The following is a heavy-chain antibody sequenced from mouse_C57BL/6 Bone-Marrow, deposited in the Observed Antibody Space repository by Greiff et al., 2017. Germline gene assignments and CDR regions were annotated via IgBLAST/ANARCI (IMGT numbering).Heavy chain of an antibody. Sequence: EVMLVESGGDLVKPGGSLKLSCAASGFTFSSYGMSWVRQTPDKRLEWVATISSGGSYTYYPDSVKGRFTISRDTAKNTLYLQKSSLKSEDTAMYYCAAQALFLYAMDYWGQGTSVTVSS. V-gene: IGHV5-6*01. D-gene: IGHD3-2*02. CDR1: GFTFSSYG. CDR2: ISSGGSYT. J-gene: IGHJ4*01. CDR3: AAQALFLYAMDY.